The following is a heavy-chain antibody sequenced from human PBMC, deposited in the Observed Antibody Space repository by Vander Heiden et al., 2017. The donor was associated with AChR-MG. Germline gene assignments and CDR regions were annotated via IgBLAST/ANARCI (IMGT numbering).Heavy chain of an antibody. CDR2: IIPIFGTA. V-gene: IGHV1-69*01. Sequence: QVQLEQSGAEVKKPGSSVKVSCKASGGTFSSYAISWVRQAPGQGLEWMGGIIPIFGTANYAQKFQGRVTITADESTSTAYMELSSLRSEDTAVYYCAARGRIDEAGYYYYYMDVWGKGTTVTVSS. CDR3: AARGRIDEAGYYYYYMDV. CDR1: GGTFSSYA. J-gene: IGHJ6*03.